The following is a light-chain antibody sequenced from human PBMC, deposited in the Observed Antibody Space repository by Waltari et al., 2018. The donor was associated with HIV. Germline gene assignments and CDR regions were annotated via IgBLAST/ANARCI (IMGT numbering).Light chain of an antibody. V-gene: IGLV1-47*01. CDR2: RNN. CDR3: AAWDDSLSGSWV. Sequence: QSVMTQPPSASGTPGQRVTISCSGSSSNIGRNYVNWYQQLPGPTPKLLIYRNNQRPSGVPDRFSGSKSGTSASLAISGLRSEDEADYYCAAWDDSLSGSWVFGGGTQVTVL. J-gene: IGLJ3*02. CDR1: SSNIGRNY.